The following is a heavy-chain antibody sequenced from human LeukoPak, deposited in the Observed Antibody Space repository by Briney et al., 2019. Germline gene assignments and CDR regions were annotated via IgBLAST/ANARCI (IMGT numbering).Heavy chain of an antibody. CDR1: GFTFSNYL. CDR2: IKADGSEK. CDR3: ARDEMATATFDY. D-gene: IGHD5-24*01. Sequence: GGSLRLSCAASGFTFSNYLMTWVRQAPGKGLEWVADIKADGSEKYYVDSVKGRFTILRDNAKNSLYLQMNSLRADDTAVYYCARDEMATATFDYWGQGTLVTVSS. V-gene: IGHV3-7*01. J-gene: IGHJ4*02.